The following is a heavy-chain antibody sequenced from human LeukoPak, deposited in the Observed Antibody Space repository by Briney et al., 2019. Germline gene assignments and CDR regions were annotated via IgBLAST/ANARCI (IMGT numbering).Heavy chain of an antibody. J-gene: IGHJ4*02. V-gene: IGHV3-21*01. D-gene: IGHD1-26*01. CDR3: ARDLKLLQKVGATPDY. Sequence: GGSLRLSCAASGFTFSSYSMNWVRQAPGKGLEWVSSISSSSSYIYYADSVKGRFTISRDNAKNSLYLQMNSLRAEDTAVYYCARDLKLLQKVGATPDYWGQGTLVTVSS. CDR1: GFTFSSYS. CDR2: ISSSSSYI.